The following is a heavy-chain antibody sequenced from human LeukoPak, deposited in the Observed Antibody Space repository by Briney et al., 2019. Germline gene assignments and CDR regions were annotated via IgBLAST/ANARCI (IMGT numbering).Heavy chain of an antibody. J-gene: IGHJ4*02. V-gene: IGHV7-4-1*02. CDR2: INTNTGNP. CDR3: ARSDQITIFGVVIIFDY. CDR1: GYTFTSYA. D-gene: IGHD3-3*01. Sequence: ASVKVSCKAPGYTFTSYAMNWVRQAPGQGLEWMGWINTNTGNPTYAQGFTGRFVFSLDTSVSTAYLQISSLKAEDTAVYYCARSDQITIFGVVIIFDYWGQGTLVTVSS.